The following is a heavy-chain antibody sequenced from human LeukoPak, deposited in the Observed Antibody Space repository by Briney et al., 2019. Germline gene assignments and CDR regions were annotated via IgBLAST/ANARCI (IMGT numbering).Heavy chain of an antibody. CDR2: IYYSGST. D-gene: IGHD2-8*01. CDR1: GGSISSYY. CDR3: ARLMVSPTLVFGP. J-gene: IGHJ5*02. V-gene: IGHV4-59*08. Sequence: PSETLSLTCTVSGGSISSYYWSWIRQPPGKGLEWIGYIYYSGSTNYNPSLKSRVTISVDTSKNQFSLKLSSVTAADTAVYYCARLMVSPTLVFGPWGQGTLVTVSS.